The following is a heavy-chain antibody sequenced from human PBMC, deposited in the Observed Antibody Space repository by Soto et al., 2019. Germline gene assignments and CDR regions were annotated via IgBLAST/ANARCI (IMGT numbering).Heavy chain of an antibody. J-gene: IGHJ6*02. CDR2: IWYDGSNK. V-gene: IGHV3-33*01. Sequence: SGGSLRLSCAASGFTFSSYGMHWVRQAPGKGLEWVAVIWYDGSNKYYADSVKGRFTISRDNSKNTLYLQMNSLRAEDTAVYYCAREYCGGDCYSPAINYYYYGMDVWGQGTTVTVSS. D-gene: IGHD2-21*02. CDR3: AREYCGGDCYSPAINYYYYGMDV. CDR1: GFTFSSYG.